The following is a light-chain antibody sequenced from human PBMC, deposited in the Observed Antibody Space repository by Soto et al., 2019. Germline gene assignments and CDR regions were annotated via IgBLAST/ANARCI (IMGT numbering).Light chain of an antibody. CDR1: KSVLSSSNHKNY. Sequence: DIVMTQSPDSLAVSLGERATINCKSSKSVLSSSNHKNYLTWYQQKPGQPPKLLIYWASTRESGVPDRFSGSGSVTDFTLTISSLQAEDVAVYYCQQCYSTPPTFGQGTKLEIK. V-gene: IGKV4-1*01. J-gene: IGKJ2*01. CDR2: WAS. CDR3: QQCYSTPPT.